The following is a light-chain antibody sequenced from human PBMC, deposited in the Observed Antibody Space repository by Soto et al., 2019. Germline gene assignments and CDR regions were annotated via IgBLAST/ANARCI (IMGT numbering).Light chain of an antibody. CDR3: QQYNTWVRGT. V-gene: IGKV3-20*01. Sequence: EIVLTQSPGTLSLSPGERATLSCRARQSVSSSYLAWYQQRPGQAPRLLIYGASIRATGIPDRFSGSGSGTDFTLTISRLEPEDFAVYFCQQYNTWVRGTFGQGTKLEIK. J-gene: IGKJ2*01. CDR1: QSVSSSY. CDR2: GAS.